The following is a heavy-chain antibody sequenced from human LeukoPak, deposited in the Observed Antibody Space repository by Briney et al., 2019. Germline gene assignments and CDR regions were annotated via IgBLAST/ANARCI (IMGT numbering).Heavy chain of an antibody. D-gene: IGHD1-26*01. CDR1: GVSISSSSYY. Sequence: PSETLSLTCTVSGVSISSSSYYWNWIRQPPGKGLEWIGNIKYGGSTYYNPSLKSRVTISVDTSKNQFSLKLSSVTAADTAVFYCARRMGGSAEIDYWGQGTLVTVSS. V-gene: IGHV4-39*01. CDR2: IKYGGST. J-gene: IGHJ4*02. CDR3: ARRMGGSAEIDY.